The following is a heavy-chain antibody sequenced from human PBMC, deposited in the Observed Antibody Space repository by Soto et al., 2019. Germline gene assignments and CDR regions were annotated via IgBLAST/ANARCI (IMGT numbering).Heavy chain of an antibody. V-gene: IGHV1-46*01. Sequence: ASVKVSCKASGYTFTSYYMHWVRQAPGQGLEWMGIINPSGGSTSYAQKFQGRVTMTRDTSTSTVYMELSSLRSEDTAVYYCARDLRTARYYYYYGMDVWGQGTTVTSP. CDR2: INPSGGST. CDR3: ARDLRTARYYYYYGMDV. J-gene: IGHJ6*02. D-gene: IGHD6-6*01. CDR1: GYTFTSYY.